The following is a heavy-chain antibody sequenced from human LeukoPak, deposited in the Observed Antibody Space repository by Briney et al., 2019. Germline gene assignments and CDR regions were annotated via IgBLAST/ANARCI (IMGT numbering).Heavy chain of an antibody. Sequence: GGPLRLSCAASGFTFSSYAMSWVRQAPGKGLEWVSAISGSGGSTYYADSVKGRFTISRDNSKNALYLQMNSLRAEDTAVYYCAKDQRDPPKYYYGSGSFGYWGQGTLVTVSS. J-gene: IGHJ4*02. CDR3: AKDQRDPPKYYYGSGSFGY. CDR1: GFTFSSYA. V-gene: IGHV3-23*01. CDR2: ISGSGGST. D-gene: IGHD3-10*01.